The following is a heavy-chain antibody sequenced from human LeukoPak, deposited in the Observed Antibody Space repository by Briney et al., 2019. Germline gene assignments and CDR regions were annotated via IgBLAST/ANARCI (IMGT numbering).Heavy chain of an antibody. CDR2: INHSGST. D-gene: IGHD4-17*01. Sequence: SETLSLTCAVYGGSFSGYYWSWIRQPPGKGLEWIGEINHSGSTNYNPSLKSRVTISVDTSKNQFSLKLSSVTAADTAVYYCARVDATTVTKERVFDYWGQGTLVTVSS. J-gene: IGHJ4*02. CDR3: ARVDATTVTKERVFDY. CDR1: GGSFSGYY. V-gene: IGHV4-34*01.